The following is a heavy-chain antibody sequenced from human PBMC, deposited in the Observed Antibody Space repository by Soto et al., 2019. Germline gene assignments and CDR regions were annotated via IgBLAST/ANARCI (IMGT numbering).Heavy chain of an antibody. J-gene: IGHJ4*02. CDR3: AKSNNIPY. V-gene: IGHV3-30*18. CDR1: GFTFSSYG. Sequence: QVQLVESGGGVVQPGGSLRLSCAASGFTFSSYGMHWVRQAPGKGLEWVAVISYDGSNKYYADSVKGRFTISRDNSKNTLYLQMNSLRAEDTAVYYCAKSNNIPYWGQGTLVTVSS. CDR2: ISYDGSNK.